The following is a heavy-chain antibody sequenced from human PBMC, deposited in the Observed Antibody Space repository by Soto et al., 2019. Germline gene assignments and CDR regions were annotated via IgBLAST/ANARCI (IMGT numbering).Heavy chain of an antibody. CDR3: AKDRATKYDLDY. J-gene: IGHJ4*02. D-gene: IGHD1-1*01. Sequence: GWSLRLSCAASGFTFSSYSMNWVRQAPGKGLEWVSSISTSSTYIYHADSVKGRFTISRDNAKNSLYLQMNSLRAEDTAVYYCAKDRATKYDLDYWGQGTQVTVSS. CDR2: ISTSSTYI. CDR1: GFTFSSYS. V-gene: IGHV3-21*01.